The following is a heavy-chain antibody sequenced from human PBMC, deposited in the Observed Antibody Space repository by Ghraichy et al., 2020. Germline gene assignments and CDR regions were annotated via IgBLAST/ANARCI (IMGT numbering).Heavy chain of an antibody. J-gene: IGHJ4*02. CDR1: GFTFSDYW. D-gene: IGHD1-7*01. Sequence: GSLNISCAASGFTFSDYWMHWVRQAPGKGLVFVARIKSDGITTMYSDSVRGRFSVSRDDATSTLYLQMNSLRAEDTAVYYCARDGNYKLDSWGQGTLVTVSS. CDR3: ARDGNYKLDS. V-gene: IGHV3-74*03. CDR2: IKSDGITT.